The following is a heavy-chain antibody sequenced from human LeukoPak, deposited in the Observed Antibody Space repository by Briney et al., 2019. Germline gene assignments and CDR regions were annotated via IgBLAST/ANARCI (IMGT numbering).Heavy chain of an antibody. CDR2: ISGSGGST. V-gene: IGHV3-23*01. Sequence: GGSLRLSCAASGFTFSSYAMSCVRQAPGKGLEWVSAISGSGGSTYYADSVKGRFTISRDNSKNTLYLQMNSLRAEDTAVYYCAKFGGGYWIRFDYWGQGTLVTVSS. J-gene: IGHJ4*02. CDR1: GFTFSSYA. D-gene: IGHD3-16*01. CDR3: AKFGGGYWIRFDY.